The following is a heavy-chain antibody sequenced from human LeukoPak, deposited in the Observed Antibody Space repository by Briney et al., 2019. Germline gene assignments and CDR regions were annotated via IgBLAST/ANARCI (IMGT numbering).Heavy chain of an antibody. J-gene: IGHJ5*02. CDR1: GGSISSGGYY. CDR2: IYYSGST. Sequence: SQTLSLTCTVSGGSISSGGYYWSWIRQHPGKGLEWIGYIYYSGSTYYNPSLKSRVTISVDTSKNQFSLKLSSVTAADTAVYYCAREKGYCSGGSCYRGHNWFDPWGQGALVTVSS. D-gene: IGHD2-15*01. CDR3: AREKGYCSGGSCYRGHNWFDP. V-gene: IGHV4-31*03.